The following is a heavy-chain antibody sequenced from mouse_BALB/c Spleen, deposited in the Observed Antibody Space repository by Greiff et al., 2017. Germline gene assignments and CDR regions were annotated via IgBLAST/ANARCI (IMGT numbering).Heavy chain of an antibody. D-gene: IGHD1-2*01. V-gene: IGHV1S126*01. Sequence: VQLQQSGPQLVRPGASVKISCKASGYSFTSYWMHWVKQRPGQGLEWIGMIDPSDSETRLNQKFKDKATLTVDKSSSTAYMQLSSPTSEDSAVYYCARGDYGYYYAMDYWGQGTSVTVSS. CDR3: ARGDYGYYYAMDY. J-gene: IGHJ4*01. CDR2: IDPSDSET. CDR1: GYSFTSYW.